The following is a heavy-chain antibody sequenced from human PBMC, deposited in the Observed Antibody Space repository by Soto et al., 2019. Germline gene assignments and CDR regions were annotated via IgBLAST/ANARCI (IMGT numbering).Heavy chain of an antibody. V-gene: IGHV4-39*01. CDR1: GDSISSSSYY. Sequence: TSETLSLTCTVSGDSISSSSYYWGWIRQPPGKGLEWIGSIYYSGTTYYNPSLKSRVTMSVDTSKNQFSLKLSSVTATDTALYYCASRWIHLWAVDFWGQGTLVTVS. CDR2: IYYSGTT. D-gene: IGHD5-18*01. J-gene: IGHJ4*02. CDR3: ASRWIHLWAVDF.